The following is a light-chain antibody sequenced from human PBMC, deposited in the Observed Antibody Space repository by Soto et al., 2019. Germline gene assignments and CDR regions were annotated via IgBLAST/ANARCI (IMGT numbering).Light chain of an antibody. Sequence: EIVLTQSPGTRSLSPGERATLSCRASQSVSSTYLAWYQQKPGQAPRVLMYGASSRATGIPDRFSGSGSGTDFTLTISRLETEDFAVYYCQHYGSSSRTFCQGTKVDIK. V-gene: IGKV3-20*01. CDR2: GAS. CDR3: QHYGSSSRT. CDR1: QSVSSTY. J-gene: IGKJ1*01.